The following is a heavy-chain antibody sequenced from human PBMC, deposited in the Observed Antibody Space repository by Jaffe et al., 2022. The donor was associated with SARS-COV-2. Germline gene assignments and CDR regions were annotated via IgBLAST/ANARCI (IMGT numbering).Heavy chain of an antibody. D-gene: IGHD2-15*01. J-gene: IGHJ6*02. CDR3: ARGDRDCSGGSCYPPYYYYGMDV. CDR2: IYTSGST. V-gene: IGHV4-61*02. Sequence: QVQLQESGPGLVKPSQTLSLTCTVSGGSISSGSYYWSWIRQPAGKGLEWIGRIYTSGSTNYNPSLKSRVTISVDTSKNQFSLKLSSVTAADTAVYYCARGDRDCSGGSCYPPYYYYGMDVWGQGTTVTVSS. CDR1: GGSISSGSYY.